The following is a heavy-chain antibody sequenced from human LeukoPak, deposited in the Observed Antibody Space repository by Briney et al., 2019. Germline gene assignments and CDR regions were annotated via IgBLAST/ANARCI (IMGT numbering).Heavy chain of an antibody. J-gene: IGHJ4*02. CDR2: ISAYNGNT. V-gene: IGHV1-18*04. D-gene: IGHD3-10*01. CDR1: RYMLSSYG. Sequence: ASVKVSCQASRYMLSSYGFSWLRRAPGQAREWMGWISAYNGNTKYIQDLQGRVTMTIDTATSTAYLELRSLSSADTAVYYCARDAIGAVGTGDYWGQGTLVTVSS. CDR3: ARDAIGAVGTGDY.